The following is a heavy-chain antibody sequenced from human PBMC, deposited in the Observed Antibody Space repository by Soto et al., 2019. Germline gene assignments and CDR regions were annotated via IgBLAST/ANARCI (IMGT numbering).Heavy chain of an antibody. D-gene: IGHD6-13*01. Sequence: EVQLVESGGGLVQPGRSLRLSCAASGFTFDDYAMHWVRQAPGKGLEWVSGISWNSGIIGYADSVKGRFTISRDNAKNSLYLQMNSLRAEDTALYYCAKDKSSSSWYSLYMDVWGKGTTVTVSS. CDR3: AKDKSSSSWYSLYMDV. CDR2: ISWNSGII. CDR1: GFTFDDYA. V-gene: IGHV3-9*01. J-gene: IGHJ6*03.